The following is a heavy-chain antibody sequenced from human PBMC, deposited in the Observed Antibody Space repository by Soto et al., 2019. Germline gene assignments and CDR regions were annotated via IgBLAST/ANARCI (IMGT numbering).Heavy chain of an antibody. Sequence: SETLSLTCTVSGGSISSGGYSWTWIRQSPGKGLEWIGYTYHSGSTNYNASLKSRVTISADTSKNQFSLKLSSVTAADTAVYYCASPMVRGIIDYWGQGTLVTVSS. D-gene: IGHD3-10*01. V-gene: IGHV4-30-2*06. J-gene: IGHJ4*02. CDR2: TYHSGST. CDR3: ASPMVRGIIDY. CDR1: GGSISSGGYS.